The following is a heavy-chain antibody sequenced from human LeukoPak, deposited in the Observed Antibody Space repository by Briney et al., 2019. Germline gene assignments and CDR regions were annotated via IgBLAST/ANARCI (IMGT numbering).Heavy chain of an antibody. CDR3: ARGSYVNWFDP. J-gene: IGHJ5*02. V-gene: IGHV1-18*01. D-gene: IGHD3-10*02. Sequence: ASVKVSCKASGYTFTSYGISWVRQAPGQGLEWMGWISAYNGNTNYAQNFQGRVTMTTDTSTSTAYMELRSLRSDDTAVFYCARGSYVNWFDPWGQGTLVTVSS. CDR1: GYTFTSYG. CDR2: ISAYNGNT.